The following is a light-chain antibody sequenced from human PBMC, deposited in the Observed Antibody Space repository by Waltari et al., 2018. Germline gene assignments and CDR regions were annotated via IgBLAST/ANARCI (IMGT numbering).Light chain of an antibody. CDR3: QQYNRWPPIT. J-gene: IGKJ5*01. CDR1: QSVSSN. Sequence: VVLTQSPATLSVSPGESAIIPCRASQSVSSNLAWYQQKPGQAPRLLIYDASTRASSIPARFRGSGSGTEFTLTINSLQSEDSATYYCQQYNRWPPITFGQGTRLDIK. V-gene: IGKV3-15*01. CDR2: DAS.